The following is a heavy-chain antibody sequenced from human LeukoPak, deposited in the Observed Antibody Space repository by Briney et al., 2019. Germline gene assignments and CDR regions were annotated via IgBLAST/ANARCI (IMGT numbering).Heavy chain of an antibody. Sequence: SGGSLRLSCVGSGFSFSSFWMTWVRQAPGKGLEWVSAISGSGGSTYYADSVKGRFTISRDNSKNTLYLQMNSLRAEDTAVYYCAKDPYYYDSSGYHDYWGQGTLVTVSS. V-gene: IGHV3-23*01. D-gene: IGHD3-22*01. J-gene: IGHJ4*02. CDR2: ISGSGGST. CDR1: GFSFSSFW. CDR3: AKDPYYYDSSGYHDY.